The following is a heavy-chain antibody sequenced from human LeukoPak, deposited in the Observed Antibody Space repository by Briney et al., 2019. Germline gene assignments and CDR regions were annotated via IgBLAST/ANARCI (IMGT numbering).Heavy chain of an antibody. Sequence: GGSLRLSCAASAFTFSRYGMHWVRQAPGKGLEWVAFIRYDGSNKYYADSVKGRFTISRDNSKNTLFLQMNSLRAADTAVYYCAKNMGRWLVTQTAEYFQNWGQGSLVTVSS. CDR2: IRYDGSNK. CDR1: AFTFSRYG. J-gene: IGHJ1*01. V-gene: IGHV3-30*02. CDR3: AKNMGRWLVTQTAEYFQN. D-gene: IGHD6-19*01.